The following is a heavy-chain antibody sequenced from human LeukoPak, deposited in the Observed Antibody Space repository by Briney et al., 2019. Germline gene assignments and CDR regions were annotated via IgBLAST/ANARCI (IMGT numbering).Heavy chain of an antibody. V-gene: IGHV1-18*01. CDR2: ISAYNGNT. CDR3: ARSYPGIFLGDAFDI. Sequence: GASVKVSCKASGYTFTSYGISWVRQAPGQGLEWMGWISAYNGNTNYAQKLQGRVTMTTDTSTSTAYMELRSLRSDDTAVYYCARSYPGIFLGDAFDIWGQGTMVTVSS. J-gene: IGHJ3*02. D-gene: IGHD3-16*01. CDR1: GYTFTSYG.